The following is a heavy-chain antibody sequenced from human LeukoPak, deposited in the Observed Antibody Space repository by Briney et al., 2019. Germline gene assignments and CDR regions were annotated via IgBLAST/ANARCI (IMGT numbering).Heavy chain of an antibody. V-gene: IGHV3-7*01. J-gene: IGHJ4*02. CDR3: ASRAGKPGNTPWCFDY. D-gene: IGHD1-7*01. CDR2: IRQDGSET. CDR1: GFTFTNYW. Sequence: GGSLRLSCAASGFTFTNYWMTWVRQAPGKGPEWVANIRQDGSETNYVDSVRGRFTVARDNTKNSLYLQMTSLRGEDTAVYYCASRAGKPGNTPWCFDYWGQGALVTVSS.